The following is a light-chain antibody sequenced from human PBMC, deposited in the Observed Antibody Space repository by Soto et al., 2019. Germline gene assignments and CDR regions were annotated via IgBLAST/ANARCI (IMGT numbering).Light chain of an antibody. CDR3: QQRSNWPLT. Sequence: ETVLTQSPATLSLPPGESATLSCRASQSVSSYLAWYQQKPGQAPRLLISDASNRATGIPARFSGSGSGTDFTLTITSLEPEDFAVYYCQQRSNWPLTFGGGTKVEFK. V-gene: IGKV3-11*01. CDR2: DAS. CDR1: QSVSSY. J-gene: IGKJ4*01.